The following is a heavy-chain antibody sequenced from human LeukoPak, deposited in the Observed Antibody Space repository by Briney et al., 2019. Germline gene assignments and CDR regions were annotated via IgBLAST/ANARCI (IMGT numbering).Heavy chain of an antibody. Sequence: ASVKVSCKASGYTFTDYYMHWVRQAPGQGLEWTGWINPNILGTSYAQKFQGRVTMTRDTSTSTFYMELTSLTPDDTAVYFCARPLRSQRGYRGYDFDYFDYWGQGTLVTVSS. J-gene: IGHJ4*02. CDR1: GYTFTDYY. D-gene: IGHD5-12*01. CDR3: ARPLRSQRGYRGYDFDYFDY. V-gene: IGHV1-2*02. CDR2: INPNILGT.